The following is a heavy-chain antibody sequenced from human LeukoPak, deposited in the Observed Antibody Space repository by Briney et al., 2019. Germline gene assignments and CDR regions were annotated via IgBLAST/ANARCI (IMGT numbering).Heavy chain of an antibody. CDR2: IYTSGST. Sequence: PSEILSLTCTVSGGSISSYYWSWIRQPAGKGLEWIGRIYTSGSTNYNPSLKSRVTMSVDTSKNQFSLKLSSVTAADTAVYYCARGYCSSTSCYYYYGMDVWGQGTTVTVSS. CDR3: ARGYCSSTSCYYYYGMDV. D-gene: IGHD2-2*01. J-gene: IGHJ6*02. CDR1: GGSISSYY. V-gene: IGHV4-4*07.